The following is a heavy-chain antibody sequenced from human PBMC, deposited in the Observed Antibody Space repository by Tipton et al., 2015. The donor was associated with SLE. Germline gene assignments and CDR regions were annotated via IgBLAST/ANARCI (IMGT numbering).Heavy chain of an antibody. Sequence: SLRLSCAASGFTFSSYGMHWVRQAPGKGLEWVAVISYDGSNKYYADSVKGRFTISRDNSKNTLYLQMNSLRAEDMAVYYCATDPRLDIVATIRDYWGQGTLVTVSS. CDR3: ATDPRLDIVATIRDY. CDR1: GFTFSSYG. D-gene: IGHD5-12*01. CDR2: ISYDGSNK. V-gene: IGHV3-30*03. J-gene: IGHJ4*02.